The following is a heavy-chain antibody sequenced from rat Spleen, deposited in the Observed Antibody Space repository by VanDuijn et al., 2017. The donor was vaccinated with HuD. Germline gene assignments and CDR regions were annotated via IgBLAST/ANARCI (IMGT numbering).Heavy chain of an antibody. Sequence: EVQLVESGGGLVQPGRSMKLSCAASGFTFSHCYMAWVRQAPTKGLEWVASISTGGGNTYYRDYVKGRFTISRDNAKNTLYLQMDSLRSEDTATYYCVRHALMYTTDSFTYWGQGTLVTVSS. CDR1: GFTFSHCY. J-gene: IGHJ3*01. V-gene: IGHV5-25*01. CDR3: VRHALMYTTDSFTY. CDR2: ISTGGGNT. D-gene: IGHD1-6*01.